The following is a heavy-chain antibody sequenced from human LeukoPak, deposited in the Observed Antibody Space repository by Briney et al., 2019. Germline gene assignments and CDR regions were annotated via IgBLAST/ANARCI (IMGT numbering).Heavy chain of an antibody. V-gene: IGHV3-9*03. CDR2: ISWNSGSI. J-gene: IGHJ4*02. CDR3: ARGGSGSYYSY. CDR1: GFTFDDYA. D-gene: IGHD3-10*01. Sequence: PGGSLRLSCAASGFTFDDYAMHWVRQAPGKGLEWVSGISWNSGSIGYADSVKGRFTISRDNAKNSLYLQMNSLRAEDMALYYCARGGSGSYYSYWGQGTLVTVSS.